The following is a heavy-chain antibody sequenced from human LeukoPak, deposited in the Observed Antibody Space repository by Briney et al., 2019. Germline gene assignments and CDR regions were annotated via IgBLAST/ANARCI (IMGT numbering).Heavy chain of an antibody. Sequence: SETLSLTCTVSGGSISSYYWSWIRQPPGKGLEWMGYIYYIVSTNYNPSLKSRATISVDTSKNQFSLKLSSVTAADTAVYYCARRTYYYDSSGQYFDIWGQGTMVTVSS. CDR2: IYYIVST. V-gene: IGHV4-59*01. CDR3: ARRTYYYDSSGQYFDI. D-gene: IGHD3-22*01. CDR1: GGSISSYY. J-gene: IGHJ3*02.